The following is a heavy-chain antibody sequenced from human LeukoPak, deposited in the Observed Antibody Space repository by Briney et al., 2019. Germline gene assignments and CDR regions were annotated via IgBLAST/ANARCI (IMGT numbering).Heavy chain of an antibody. D-gene: IGHD3-22*01. CDR1: GGSISSSSYY. CDR3: ARGGYYYDSSSLVDY. CDR2: IYYSGST. J-gene: IGHJ4*02. V-gene: IGHV4-61*01. Sequence: PSETLSLTCTVSGGSISSSSYYWSWIRQPPGKGLEWIGYIYYSGSTNYNPSLKSRVTISVDTSKNQFSLKLGSVTAADTAVYYCARGGYYYDSSSLVDYWGQGTLVTVSS.